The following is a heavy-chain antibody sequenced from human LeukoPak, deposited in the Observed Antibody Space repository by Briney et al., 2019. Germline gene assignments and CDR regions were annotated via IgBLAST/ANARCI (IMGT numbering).Heavy chain of an antibody. D-gene: IGHD3-10*01. V-gene: IGHV1-8*01. CDR2: MNPNSGNT. J-gene: IGHJ6*03. CDR3: ARRGSDHHYYYMDV. CDR1: GYTFTSYD. Sequence: ASVKVSCKASGYTFTSYDINWVRQATGQGLEWMGWMNPNSGNTGYAQKFQGRVTMTRNTSISTAYMELSSLKASDTAMYYCARRGSDHHYYYMDVWGKGTTVTVSS.